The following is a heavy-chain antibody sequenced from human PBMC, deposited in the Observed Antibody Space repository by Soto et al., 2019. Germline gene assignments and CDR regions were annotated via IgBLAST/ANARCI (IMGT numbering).Heavy chain of an antibody. CDR2: IYYSGST. CDR1: GGSISSYY. J-gene: IGHJ5*02. V-gene: IGHV4-59*01. Sequence: QVQLQESGPGLVKPSETLSLTCTVSGGSISSYYWSWIRQPPGKGLEWIGYIYYSGSTNYNPSLRSRVPISVDTSKNQFSLKLSSVTAADTAVYYCARLFYCGGDCYPYNWFDPWGQGTLVTVSS. CDR3: ARLFYCGGDCYPYNWFDP. D-gene: IGHD2-21*02.